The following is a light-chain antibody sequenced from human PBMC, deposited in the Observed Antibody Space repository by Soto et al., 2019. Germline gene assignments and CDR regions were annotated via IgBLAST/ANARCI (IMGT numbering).Light chain of an antibody. J-gene: IGLJ1*01. CDR2: DVS. Sequence: QSALTQPASVSDSPGQSITISYIGTSSDIGGFNHVSWHQQHPGKAPKLIIYDVSNRPSGVSNRFSGSKTGNTASLVISGLQAEDEADYYCSSYTSSSSYVFGSGTKLTVL. V-gene: IGLV2-14*03. CDR3: SSYTSSSSYV. CDR1: SSDIGGFNH.